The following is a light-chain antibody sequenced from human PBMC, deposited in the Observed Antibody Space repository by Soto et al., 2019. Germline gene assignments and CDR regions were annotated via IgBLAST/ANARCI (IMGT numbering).Light chain of an antibody. Sequence: EIVVTQSPATLSLSPGERATLSCRASQSVNNNLSWYQQQTGQAPRLLLYGASTRAAGITVKFCGSGSCTAVTPTISSRQYHDFAVYYCQQYNNWPRHTFGGGTKVEI. J-gene: IGKJ4*01. V-gene: IGKV3-15*01. CDR1: QSVNNN. CDR2: GAS. CDR3: QQYNNWPRHT.